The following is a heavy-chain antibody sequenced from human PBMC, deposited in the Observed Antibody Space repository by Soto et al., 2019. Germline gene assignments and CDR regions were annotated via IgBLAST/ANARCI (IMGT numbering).Heavy chain of an antibody. V-gene: IGHV1-3*01. J-gene: IGHJ6*02. CDR2: INAGNGNT. CDR3: ARNEGSTTVTKAYYYYYGMDV. Sequence: ASVKVSCKASGYTFTSYAMHWVRQAPGQRLEWMGWINAGNGNTKYSQKFQGRVTITRDTSASTAYMELSSLRPEDTAVYYCARNEGSTTVTKAYYYYYGMDVWGQGTTVTVSS. CDR1: GYTFTSYA. D-gene: IGHD4-4*01.